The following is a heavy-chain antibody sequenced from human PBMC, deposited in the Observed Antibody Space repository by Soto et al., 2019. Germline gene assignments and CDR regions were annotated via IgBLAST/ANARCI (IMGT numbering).Heavy chain of an antibody. CDR3: ASIPVGGFDY. Sequence: EVQLVESGGGLVKPGGSLRLSCAASGFTFSSYSMNWVRQAPGKGLEWVSSISSSSSYIYYADSVKGRFTIYRDNAKNSLYLQMNSLRAEDTAVYYCASIPVGGFDYWGQGTLVTVSS. CDR2: ISSSSSYI. D-gene: IGHD3-16*01. CDR1: GFTFSSYS. V-gene: IGHV3-21*01. J-gene: IGHJ4*02.